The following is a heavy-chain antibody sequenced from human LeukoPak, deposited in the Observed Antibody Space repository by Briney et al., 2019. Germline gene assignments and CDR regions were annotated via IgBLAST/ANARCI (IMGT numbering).Heavy chain of an antibody. J-gene: IGHJ4*02. D-gene: IGHD2/OR15-2a*01. CDR3: ITDLLGEDPHGGI. Sequence: GGSLRLSCAASGFTFSNAWMSWVRQAPGKGLEWVGRIKSKTDGGTTDYAAPVKGRFTISRDDSKNTLYLQMNSLKTEDTAVYYCITDLLGEDPHGGIWGQGTLVTVSS. V-gene: IGHV3-15*01. CDR2: IKSKTDGGTT. CDR1: GFTFSNAW.